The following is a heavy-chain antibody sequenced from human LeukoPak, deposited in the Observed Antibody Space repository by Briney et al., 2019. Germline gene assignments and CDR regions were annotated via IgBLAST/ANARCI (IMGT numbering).Heavy chain of an antibody. V-gene: IGHV3-48*01. CDR2: ISSSVDTE. J-gene: IGHJ4*02. CDR1: GFIFSSYT. D-gene: IGHD3-22*01. CDR3: ARAIRRYYDSSGYYYVENFDY. Sequence: GGSLRLSCAASGFIFSSYTMNWVRQAPGKGLEWVSYISSSVDTEYYADSVQGRFTVSRDNAKNSLYLQLNSLRAEDTAVYYCARAIRRYYDSSGYYYVENFDYWGQGTLVTVSS.